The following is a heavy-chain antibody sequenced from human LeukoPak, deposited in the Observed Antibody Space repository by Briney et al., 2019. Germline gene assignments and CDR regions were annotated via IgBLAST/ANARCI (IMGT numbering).Heavy chain of an antibody. CDR1: GFTFSSYD. V-gene: IGHV3-13*01. CDR2: IGTAGDT. Sequence: GGSLRLSCAASGFTFSSYDMHWVRQATGKGLEWVSAIGTAGDTSYPGSVKGRFTISRENAKNSLYLQMNSLRAGDTAVYYCARGLERRPFYYYYYGMDVWGQGTTVTVSS. J-gene: IGHJ6*02. CDR3: ARGLERRPFYYYYYGMDV. D-gene: IGHD1-1*01.